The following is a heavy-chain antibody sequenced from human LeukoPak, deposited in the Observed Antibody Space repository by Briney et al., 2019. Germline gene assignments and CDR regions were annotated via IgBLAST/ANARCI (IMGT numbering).Heavy chain of an antibody. J-gene: IGHJ2*01. CDR3: ARESFVSGWYAL. CDR2: IYHSGTT. D-gene: IGHD6-19*01. CDR1: NGSISTYY. Sequence: KPSETLSLTCTVSNGSISTYYWSWIRQPLGKGLEWIGHIYHSGTTIYNPTLKSRVTMSVDTSKNQFSLHLTSVTAADTAVYFCARESFVSGWYALWGRGTLVTVSP. V-gene: IGHV4-59*01.